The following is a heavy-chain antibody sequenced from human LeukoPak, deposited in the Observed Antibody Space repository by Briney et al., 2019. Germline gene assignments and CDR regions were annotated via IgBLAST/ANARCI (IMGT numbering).Heavy chain of an antibody. V-gene: IGHV1-69*06. CDR2: IIPIFGTA. J-gene: IGHJ4*02. Sequence: SVKVSRKASGGTFSSYAISWVRPAPGQGLEWMGGIIPIFGTANYAQKFQGRVTITADKSTSTAYMELSSLRSEDTAVYYCATGRHGYSYGNDYWGQETLVTVSS. D-gene: IGHD5-18*01. CDR1: GGTFSSYA. CDR3: ATGRHGYSYGNDY.